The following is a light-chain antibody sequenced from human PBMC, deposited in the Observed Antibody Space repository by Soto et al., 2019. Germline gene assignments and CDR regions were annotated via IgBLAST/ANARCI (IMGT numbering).Light chain of an antibody. Sequence: QSALTQPASVSGSPGQSITISCTGSSTDVGGYNYVSWYQQQPGTAPKLMIYDVSNRPSGVAHRFSGSKSGNTASLTIAGLQDEDAADYCCSSYSSRSSPVFGTGTKLTVL. CDR3: SSYSSRSSPV. J-gene: IGLJ1*01. CDR1: STDVGGYNY. V-gene: IGLV2-14*01. CDR2: DVS.